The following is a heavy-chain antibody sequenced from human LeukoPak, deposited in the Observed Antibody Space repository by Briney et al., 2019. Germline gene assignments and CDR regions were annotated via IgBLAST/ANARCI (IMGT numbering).Heavy chain of an antibody. J-gene: IGHJ4*02. Sequence: SGTLSLTCAVSGGSISSSNWWSWVRQLPGKGLEWIGEIYRSGSTNYNPSLKSRVTISVDKSKNQFSLKLSSVTAADTAVYYCARDRVLYSSSWLPQGFDYWGQGTLVTVSS. V-gene: IGHV4-4*02. D-gene: IGHD6-13*01. CDR1: GGSISSSNW. CDR3: ARDRVLYSSSWLPQGFDY. CDR2: IYRSGST.